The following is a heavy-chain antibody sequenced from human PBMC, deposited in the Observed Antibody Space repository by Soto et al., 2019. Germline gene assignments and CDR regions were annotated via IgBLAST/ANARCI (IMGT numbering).Heavy chain of an antibody. Sequence: QMQLVQSGAEVKKPGASVKVSCKASGYTFTSYQMHWVRQAPGQGLEWMGIINPSGGRIKYAPRFQGRVMMTRAPSTNTVYRELRSLRSEDTAVYYCARDGPPTTTGVGPSYTMDVWGQGTTVTVS. V-gene: IGHV1-46*01. CDR3: ARDGPPTTTGVGPSYTMDV. D-gene: IGHD3-3*01. CDR1: GYTFTSYQ. CDR2: INPSGGRI. J-gene: IGHJ6*02.